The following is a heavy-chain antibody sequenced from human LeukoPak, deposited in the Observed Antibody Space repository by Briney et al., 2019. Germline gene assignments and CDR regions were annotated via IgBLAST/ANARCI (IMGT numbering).Heavy chain of an antibody. V-gene: IGHV1-46*01. CDR2: INPSGGST. Sequence: GASVKGSCKASGYTFTSYYMHWVRQAPGQGLEWMGIINPSGGSTSYAQKFQGRVTMTRDTSTSTVYMELSSLRSEDTAVYYCARGRQPSYQLLYQGETYYYYYYMDVWGKGTTVTVSS. CDR1: GYTFTSYY. D-gene: IGHD2-2*02. CDR3: ARGRQPSYQLLYQGETYYYYYYMDV. J-gene: IGHJ6*03.